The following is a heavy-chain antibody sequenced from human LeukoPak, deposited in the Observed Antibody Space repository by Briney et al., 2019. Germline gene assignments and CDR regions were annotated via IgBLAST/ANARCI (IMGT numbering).Heavy chain of an antibody. V-gene: IGHV3-9*01. CDR3: AKHMRATNTYSFFGLDV. D-gene: IGHD1-26*01. Sequence: GGSLRLSCAATGFTFKDYGMHWVRQPPGKGLEWVSSINWNGGGTDYADSVKGRFTISRDNAKNSLYLQLSSLGPEDTALYYCAKHMRATNTYSFFGLDVWGQGTTVTVSS. J-gene: IGHJ6*02. CDR2: INWNGGGT. CDR1: GFTFKDYG.